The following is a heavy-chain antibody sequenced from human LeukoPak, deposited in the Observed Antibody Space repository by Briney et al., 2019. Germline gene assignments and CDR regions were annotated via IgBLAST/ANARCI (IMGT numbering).Heavy chain of an antibody. CDR2: INSDGSST. CDR3: ARKYCSTTSCLFDN. V-gene: IGHV3-74*01. Sequence: GGSLRLSCAASGFTFSSYWMHWVRQAPGQGLVWVSHINSDGSSTSYGDSVKGRFTISRDNAKNSLYLQMNSLRAEDTAVYYCARKYCSTTSCLFDNWGQGTLVTVSS. J-gene: IGHJ4*02. CDR1: GFTFSSYW. D-gene: IGHD2-2*01.